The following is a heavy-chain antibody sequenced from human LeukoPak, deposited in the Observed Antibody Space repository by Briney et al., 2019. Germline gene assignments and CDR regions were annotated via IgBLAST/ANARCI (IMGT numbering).Heavy chain of an antibody. V-gene: IGHV1-18*01. CDR1: GYTFINYG. CDR3: ARSLRGSVTYYYYYMDV. Sequence: ASVKVSCKASGYTFINYGISWVRQAPGQGLEWMGWISAYNGNTIYAQTLQGRVTMTTDTSTSTAYMELRSLRSDDTAVYYCARSLRGSVTYYYYYMDVWGKGTTVTVSS. CDR2: ISAYNGNT. D-gene: IGHD1-26*01. J-gene: IGHJ6*03.